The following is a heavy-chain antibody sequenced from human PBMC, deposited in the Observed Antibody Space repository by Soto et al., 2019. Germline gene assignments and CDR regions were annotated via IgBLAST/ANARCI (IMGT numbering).Heavy chain of an antibody. CDR2: ISGSSSYI. Sequence: EVQLVESGGGLVKPGGSLRLSCAASGFTFSSHNMNWVRQAPGKGLEWVSCISGSSSYIFYADSVKGRFTISRDTAKNSLYLQMNSLRVEDTAVYYCARTDYGDYVRGAFDLGGQGTMVTVSS. J-gene: IGHJ3*01. D-gene: IGHD4-17*01. V-gene: IGHV3-21*01. CDR1: GFTFSSHN. CDR3: ARTDYGDYVRGAFDL.